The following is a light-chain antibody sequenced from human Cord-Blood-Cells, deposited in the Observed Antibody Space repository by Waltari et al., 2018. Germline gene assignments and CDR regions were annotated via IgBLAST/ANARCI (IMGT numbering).Light chain of an antibody. CDR3: CSYAGSYTYV. Sequence: QSALTQPRQVSGPPGHAVTISCTGPSSDGVGYKYVSCYQQHPGKAPQPMINDVSKGPSGVPDRVSCSKSGNPASLTISGLQAEDEADYCCCSYAGSYTYVFGTGTKVTVL. CDR1: SSDGVGYKY. CDR2: DVS. V-gene: IGLV2-11*01. J-gene: IGLJ1*01.